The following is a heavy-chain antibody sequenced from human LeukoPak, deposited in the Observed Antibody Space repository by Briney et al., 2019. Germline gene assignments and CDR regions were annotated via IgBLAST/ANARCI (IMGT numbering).Heavy chain of an antibody. CDR2: INHGGST. Sequence: SETLSLTCAVYGGSFSGDFWSWIRQSPGKGLEWIGEINHGGSTTYNPSLQSRVTISVDTSKNQLSLKLNSVTAADTAVYYCARAFYDSSGYNVDYWGQGTLVTVSS. D-gene: IGHD3-22*01. CDR3: ARAFYDSSGYNVDY. V-gene: IGHV4-34*01. CDR1: GGSFSGDF. J-gene: IGHJ4*02.